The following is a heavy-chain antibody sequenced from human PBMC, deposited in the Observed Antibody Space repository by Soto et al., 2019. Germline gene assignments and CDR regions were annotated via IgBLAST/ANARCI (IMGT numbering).Heavy chain of an antibody. V-gene: IGHV3-7*01. D-gene: IGHD2-2*03. Sequence: EVQLVESGGGLVQPGGSLRLSCAASGFTFSTYWMSWVRQAPGKGLEWVANMKQDGSEKHHVDSVKGRFTISRDNAKNTVYLQMTSMRAEDTAVYYCARDVIGSLDYWGQGTLVTVSS. CDR2: MKQDGSEK. CDR3: ARDVIGSLDY. CDR1: GFTFSTYW. J-gene: IGHJ4*02.